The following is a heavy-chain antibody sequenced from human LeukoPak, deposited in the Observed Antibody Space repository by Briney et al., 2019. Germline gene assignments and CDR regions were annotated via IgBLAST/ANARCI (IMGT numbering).Heavy chain of an antibody. CDR3: ARALLGDGDNSGY. J-gene: IGHJ4*02. D-gene: IGHD5-24*01. Sequence: GGSLRLSCAASGFTFSSYGMHWVRQAPGKGLEWVSAISGTGDATWYPDSVKGRFTISRDNAKNSLYLQMSSLRAEDTAVYFCARALLGDGDNSGYWGQGTLVTVSS. CDR1: GFTFSSYG. V-gene: IGHV3-21*01. CDR2: ISGTGDAT.